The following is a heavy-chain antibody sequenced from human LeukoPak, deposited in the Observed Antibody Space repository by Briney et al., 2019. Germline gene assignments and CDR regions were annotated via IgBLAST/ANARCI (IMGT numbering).Heavy chain of an antibody. D-gene: IGHD6-13*01. V-gene: IGHV3-20*04. CDR2: INWNGDTT. CDR3: ARRIAAAGTSFDY. CDR1: GFTFYDYA. Sequence: GGALRLSCAASGFTFYDYAMSWARQAPGKGLEWVSSINWNGDTTHYADSVKSRFTISRDNAKNSLYLQMNSLRAEDTAFYYCARRIAAAGTSFDYWGQGTLVTVSS. J-gene: IGHJ4*02.